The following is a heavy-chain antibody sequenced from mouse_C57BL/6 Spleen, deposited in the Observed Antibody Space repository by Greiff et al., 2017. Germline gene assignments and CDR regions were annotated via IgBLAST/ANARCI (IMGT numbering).Heavy chain of an antibody. D-gene: IGHD2-5*01. J-gene: IGHJ3*01. V-gene: IGHV1-22*01. CDR1: GYTFTDYN. CDR2: INPNNGGT. Sequence: VQLKQSGPELVKPGASVKMSCKASGYTFTDYNMHWVKQSHGKSLEWIGYINPNNGGTSYNQKFKGKATLTVNKSSSTAYMELRSLTSEDSAVYYCARPYYSNPAWFAYWGQGTLVTVSA. CDR3: ARPYYSNPAWFAY.